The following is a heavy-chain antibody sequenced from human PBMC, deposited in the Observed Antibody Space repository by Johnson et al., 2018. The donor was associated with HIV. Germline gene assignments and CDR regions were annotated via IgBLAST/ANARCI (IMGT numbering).Heavy chain of an antibody. J-gene: IGHJ3*02. Sequence: VQLVESGGGLVQPGGSLRLSCAASRFTFSSYWMSWVRQAPGKGLEWVANIKQDGSEKYYVDSVKGRFTISRDNAKNSLYLQMNSLRAEDTALYYCARAGKDISSIWYYAFDIWGQGTMVTVSS. V-gene: IGHV3-7*01. CDR2: IKQDGSEK. D-gene: IGHD6-13*01. CDR3: ARAGKDISSIWYYAFDI. CDR1: RFTFSSYW.